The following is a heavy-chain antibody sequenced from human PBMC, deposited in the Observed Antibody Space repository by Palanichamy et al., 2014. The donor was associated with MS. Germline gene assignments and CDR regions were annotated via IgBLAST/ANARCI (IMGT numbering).Heavy chain of an antibody. J-gene: IGHJ5*02. CDR1: GGSFSGYY. V-gene: IGHV4-34*01. CDR3: ARVDGQSGGWFRLVNWFDP. D-gene: IGHD6-19*01. Sequence: QVQLQQWGAGLLKPSETLSLTCAVYGGSFSGYYWSWIRQPPGKGLEWIGEVNLEGSTNYNPSLKSRVAISRDTSKSQFSLKLCSVTTGDTAVYYCARVDGQSGGWFRLVNWFDPWGQGTLVTVSS. CDR2: VNLEGST.